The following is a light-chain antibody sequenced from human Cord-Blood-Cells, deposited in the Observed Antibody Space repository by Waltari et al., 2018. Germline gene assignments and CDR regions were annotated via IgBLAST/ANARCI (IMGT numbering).Light chain of an antibody. CDR1: SSNIGSNY. J-gene: IGLJ2*01. V-gene: IGLV1-47*01. Sequence: QPPSASGTPGQRVTISCSGSSSNIGSNYVYWYQQLPGTAPKLLIYRNNQRPSGVPDRFSGSKSGTSASLAISGLRSEDEADYYCAAWDDSLSAVVFGGGTKLTVL. CDR3: AAWDDSLSAVV. CDR2: RNN.